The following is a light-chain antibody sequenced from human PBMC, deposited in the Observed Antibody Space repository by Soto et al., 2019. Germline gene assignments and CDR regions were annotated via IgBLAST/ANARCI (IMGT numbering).Light chain of an antibody. CDR2: DVS. CDR3: CSFAGSYTYV. Sequence: SVLTRARSVAGSHGQLVTISCNGTSSDVGGYNYVSWYQQHPGKAPKLMIYDVSKRPSGVPDRFSGSKSGNTASLTISGLQAEDEADYSCCSFAGSYTYVFGTGNKVPLL. J-gene: IGLJ1*01. CDR1: SSDVGGYNY. V-gene: IGLV2-11*01.